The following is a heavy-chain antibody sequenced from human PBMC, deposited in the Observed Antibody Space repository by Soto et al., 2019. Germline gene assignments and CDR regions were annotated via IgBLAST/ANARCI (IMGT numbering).Heavy chain of an antibody. V-gene: IGHV1-18*01. Sequence: EASVKVSCKASGYTFTSYGISWVRQAPGQGLEWMGWISAYNGNTNYAQKLQGRVTMTTDTSTSTAYMELRSLRSDDTAVYYCARVRLGPSAMAPLIYYYYGMDVWGQGTTVTVSS. CDR3: ARVRLGPSAMAPLIYYYYGMDV. J-gene: IGHJ6*02. D-gene: IGHD5-18*01. CDR1: GYTFTSYG. CDR2: ISAYNGNT.